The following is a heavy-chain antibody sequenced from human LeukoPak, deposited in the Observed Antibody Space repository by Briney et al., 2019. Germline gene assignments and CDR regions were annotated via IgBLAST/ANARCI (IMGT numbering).Heavy chain of an antibody. Sequence: ASVKVSCKASGYTFTSYYMHWVRQAPGQGLEWMGLINPTGDSTAYAQKFQGRVTMTRDMSTSTVYMELSSLRSEDTAVYYCARETGGYDFWGQGTLVTVSS. CDR2: INPTGDST. D-gene: IGHD5-12*01. CDR1: GYTFTSYY. CDR3: ARETGGYDF. J-gene: IGHJ4*02. V-gene: IGHV1-46*01.